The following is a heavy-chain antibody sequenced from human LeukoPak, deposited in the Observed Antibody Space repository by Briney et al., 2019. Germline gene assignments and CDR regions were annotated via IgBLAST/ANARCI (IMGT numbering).Heavy chain of an antibody. J-gene: IGHJ4*02. Sequence: SETLSLTCTVSGGPISSYYWSWIRQPAGKGLEWIGRIYTRGSANYNLSLKSRVTMSVDMSKNQFSLKLSSVTAADTAVYYCARGKMATDFDYWGQGTLVTVSS. CDR3: ARGKMATDFDY. CDR1: GGPISSYY. CDR2: IYTRGSA. V-gene: IGHV4-4*07. D-gene: IGHD5-24*01.